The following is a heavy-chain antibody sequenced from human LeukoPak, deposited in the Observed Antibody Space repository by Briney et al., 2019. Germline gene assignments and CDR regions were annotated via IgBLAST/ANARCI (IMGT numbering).Heavy chain of an antibody. CDR2: IYVDGRTT. CDR3: IRDFRSADL. V-gene: IGHV3-74*01. Sequence: QSGGSLRLSCVASGFTFSNYWMRWVRQPPGKGLVWVSRIYVDGRTTNYADSVKGRFTISRDNAKNTVYLEMNSLSVEDTATYYCIRDFRSADLWGQGTLVTVTS. J-gene: IGHJ5*02. CDR1: GFTFSNYW.